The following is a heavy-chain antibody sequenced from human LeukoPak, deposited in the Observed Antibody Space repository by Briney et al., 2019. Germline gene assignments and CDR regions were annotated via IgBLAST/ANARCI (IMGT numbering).Heavy chain of an antibody. J-gene: IGHJ6*02. CDR2: IYSGGST. D-gene: IGHD1-1*01. Sequence: GGSLRLSCAASGFTVSSNYVSWVRQAPGKGLEWVSVIYSGGSTYYADSVKGRFTISRHNSKNTLYLQMNSLRAEDTAVYYCARDRVQLERNYYYYYYGMDVWGQGTTVTVSS. CDR1: GFTVSSNY. V-gene: IGHV3-53*04. CDR3: ARDRVQLERNYYYYYYGMDV.